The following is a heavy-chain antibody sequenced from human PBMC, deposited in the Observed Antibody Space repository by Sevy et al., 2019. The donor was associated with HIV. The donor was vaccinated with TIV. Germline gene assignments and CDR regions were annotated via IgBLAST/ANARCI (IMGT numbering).Heavy chain of an antibody. D-gene: IGHD3-3*01. J-gene: IGHJ4*02. V-gene: IGHV3-7*01. CDR3: ARAVGGFNWRPYYFDS. CDR1: GFTFTDYW. Sequence: GGSLRLSCEASGFTFTDYWMSWVRQTPERGLEWVVTIKQNESETYYVDSVKGRFAISRDNGKNSVSLQMNGLRVEDTALYYCARAVGGFNWRPYYFDSWGQGTLVTVSS. CDR2: IKQNESET.